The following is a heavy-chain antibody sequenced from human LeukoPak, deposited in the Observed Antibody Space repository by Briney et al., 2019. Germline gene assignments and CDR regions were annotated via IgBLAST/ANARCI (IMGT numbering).Heavy chain of an antibody. CDR2: ISSSSSYI. CDR1: GFTFSSYS. CDR3: ARERVGATGFDY. Sequence: GGSLRLSCAASGFTFSSYSMNWVRQAPGKGLEWASSISSSSSYIYYADSVKGRFTISRDNAKNSLYLQMNSLRAEDTAVYYCARERVGATGFDYWGQGTLVTVSS. J-gene: IGHJ4*02. D-gene: IGHD1-26*01. V-gene: IGHV3-21*01.